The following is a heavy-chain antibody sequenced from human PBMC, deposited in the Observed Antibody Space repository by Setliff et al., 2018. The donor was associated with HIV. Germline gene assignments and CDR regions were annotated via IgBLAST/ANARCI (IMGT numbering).Heavy chain of an antibody. CDR3: ARHRRWSSSRPEPFDY. CDR2: IYHSGST. J-gene: IGHJ4*02. V-gene: IGHV4-38-2*01. CDR1: GYSISSGYY. D-gene: IGHD6-13*01. Sequence: SETLSLTCAVSGYSISSGYYWGWIRQPPGKGLEWIGTIYHSGSTYYNPSLRSRVTISVDTSKNQFSLKLSSVAAADTAVYYCARHRRWSSSRPEPFDYWGQGTLVTVSS.